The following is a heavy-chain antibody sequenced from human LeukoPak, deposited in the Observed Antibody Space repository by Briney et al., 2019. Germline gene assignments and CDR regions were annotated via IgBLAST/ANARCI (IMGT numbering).Heavy chain of an antibody. CDR3: ARDGLRDGYNLYSSYYMDV. D-gene: IGHD5-24*01. CDR2: IYTSGST. V-gene: IGHV4-61*02. J-gene: IGHJ6*03. Sequence: PSETLSLTCTVSGGSISSGSYYWSWIRQPAGKGLEWIGRIYTSGSTNCNPSLKSRVTISVDTSKNQFSLKLSSVTAADTAVYYCARDGLRDGYNLYSSYYMDVWGKGTTVTVPS. CDR1: GGSISSGSYY.